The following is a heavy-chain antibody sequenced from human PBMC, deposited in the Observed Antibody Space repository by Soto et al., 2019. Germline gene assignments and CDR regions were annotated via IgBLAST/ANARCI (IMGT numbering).Heavy chain of an antibody. J-gene: IGHJ1*01. V-gene: IGHV1-8*01. D-gene: IGHD4-4*01. CDR3: ARGRAPGGDYRSYFPP. Sequence: QVQLVQSGAAVKKPGASVKGSCKASGYTFTTYDINWVRQAAGQGLEWMGWMNPNSGNTGYAQKFQGRVTMTRNTSTSTGYMELSGLTSEDTAVYFCARGRAPGGDYRSYFPPWGQGTLVTVSS. CDR1: GYTFTTYD. CDR2: MNPNSGNT.